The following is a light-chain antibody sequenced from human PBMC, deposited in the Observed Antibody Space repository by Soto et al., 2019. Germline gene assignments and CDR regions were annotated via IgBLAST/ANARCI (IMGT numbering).Light chain of an antibody. CDR1: QSVSSN. CDR3: QQYNNWPQLT. J-gene: IGKJ4*01. CDR2: GAS. Sequence: EIVMTQSPATLSVSPGERATLSCRASQSVSSNLAWYQQKPGQAPRLLIYGASTRATGIPARFSASGSGTEFTLTISRLQSDDFAVYYFQQYNNWPQLTFGGGTKVEIK. V-gene: IGKV3-15*01.